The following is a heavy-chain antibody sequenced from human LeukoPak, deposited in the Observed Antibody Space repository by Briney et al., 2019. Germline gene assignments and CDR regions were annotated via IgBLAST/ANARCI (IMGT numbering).Heavy chain of an antibody. D-gene: IGHD2-2*01. J-gene: IGHJ4*02. CDR3: ARGYCSSTSCRYAPDY. CDR2: TRNKANGYTT. CDR1: GFTFSDYY. Sequence: GGSLRLSCAASGFTFSDYYMDWVRQAPGKGLEWVGRTRNKANGYTTYYAASVNGRFTISRDDSKNSVYLHMSSLKTEDTAVYYCARGYCSSTSCRYAPDYWGQGTLVTVSS. V-gene: IGHV3-72*01.